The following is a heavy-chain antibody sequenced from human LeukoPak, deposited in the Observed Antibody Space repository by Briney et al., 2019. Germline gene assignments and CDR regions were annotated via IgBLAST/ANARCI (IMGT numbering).Heavy chain of an antibody. CDR3: ARAIWFGELLSYYFDY. V-gene: IGHV1-18*01. Sequence: VSVKVSCKASGYTLTSYGISWVRQAPGQGLEWMGWISAYNGNTNYAQKLQGRVTMTTDTSTSTAYMELRSLRSDDTAVYYCARAIWFGELLSYYFDYWGQGTLVTVSS. J-gene: IGHJ4*02. D-gene: IGHD3-10*01. CDR2: ISAYNGNT. CDR1: GYTLTSYG.